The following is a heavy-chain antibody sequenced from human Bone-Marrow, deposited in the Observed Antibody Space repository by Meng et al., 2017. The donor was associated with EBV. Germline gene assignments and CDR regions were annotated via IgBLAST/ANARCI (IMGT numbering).Heavy chain of an antibody. J-gene: IGHJ5*02. CDR2: TYYRSKWYN. CDR1: GDSVSSNSAA. D-gene: IGHD3-22*01. Sequence: QVQLQQSGPGLVKPSXSLSLTCAXSGDSVSSNSAAWNWIRQSPSRGLEWLGRTYYRSKWYNDYAVSVKSRIIINPDTSKNQVFLQLNSVTPEDTAVYYCVRGRGYWDWFDPWGQGTLVTVSS. V-gene: IGHV6-1*01. CDR3: VRGRGYWDWFDP.